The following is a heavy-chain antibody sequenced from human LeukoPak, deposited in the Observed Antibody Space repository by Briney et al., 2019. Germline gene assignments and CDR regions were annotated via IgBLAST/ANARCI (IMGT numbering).Heavy chain of an antibody. CDR1: GFTFSSYG. CDR2: ISGGGDDK. CDR3: ANRGTRQLLQKYYFDC. J-gene: IGHJ4*02. D-gene: IGHD2-15*01. V-gene: IGHV3-23*01. Sequence: GGSLRLSCAASGFTFSSYGMSWVRQAPGKGLEWVAYISGGGDDKYYADSVKGRFTISRDNSKNTLYLQMNRLSAEDTAVYFCANRGTRQLLQKYYFDCGGEGTLVPVSS.